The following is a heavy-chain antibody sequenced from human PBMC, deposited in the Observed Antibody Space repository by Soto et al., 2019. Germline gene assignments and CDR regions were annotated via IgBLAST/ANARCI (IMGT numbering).Heavy chain of an antibody. Sequence: QVQLQESGPGLVKPSGTLSLTCAVSGGSISSSYWWSCVRQPPGKGLEWIGEIYHSGSTNYNPSLKSRVTISVDKSKNQFSLKLSSATAADTAVYYCARVSGSYYYGMDVWGHGTTVTVSS. CDR3: ARVSGSYYYGMDV. CDR2: IYHSGST. V-gene: IGHV4-4*02. D-gene: IGHD1-26*01. CDR1: GGSISSSYW. J-gene: IGHJ6*02.